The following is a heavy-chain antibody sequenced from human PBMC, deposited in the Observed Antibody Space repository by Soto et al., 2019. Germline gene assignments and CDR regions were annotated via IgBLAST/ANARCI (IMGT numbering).Heavy chain of an antibody. V-gene: IGHV3-33*08. D-gene: IGHD2-8*01. CDR3: ARDYCTNGVCSNDAFDI. Sequence: VQLLESGGGLVQPGGSLRLSCGASGFTFSSYAMSWVRQAPGKGLEWVAVIWYDGSNKYYADSVKGRFTISRDNSKNTLYLQMNSLRAEDTAVYYCARDYCTNGVCSNDAFDIWGQGTMVTVSS. CDR2: IWYDGSNK. CDR1: GFTFSSYA. J-gene: IGHJ3*02.